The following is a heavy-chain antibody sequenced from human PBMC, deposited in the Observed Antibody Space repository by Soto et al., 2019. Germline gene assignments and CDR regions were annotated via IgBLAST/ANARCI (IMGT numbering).Heavy chain of an antibody. J-gene: IGHJ3*02. D-gene: IGHD2-21*02. CDR2: IYYSGST. CDR3: GSVFFCYGDNWEGFDI. Sequence: SETLSVTCTVSGGSISSYYWSWIRQPPGKGLEWIGYIYYSGSTNYNPYLKSRVTISVDTSKNQFSLKLSSVTAADTAVYYCGSVFFCYGDNWEGFDIWGQGTTVTVSS. CDR1: GGSISSYY. V-gene: IGHV4-59*01.